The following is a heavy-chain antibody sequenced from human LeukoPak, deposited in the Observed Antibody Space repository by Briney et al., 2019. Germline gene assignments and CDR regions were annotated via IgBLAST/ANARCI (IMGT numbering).Heavy chain of an antibody. CDR1: GGPISSYY. D-gene: IGHD3-22*01. CDR3: ARSYDSSGYYKPDRNAFDI. Sequence: PSETLSLTCTVSGGPISSYYWSWIRQPPGKGLEWIGYIYYSGSTNYNPSLKSRVTISVDTSKNQFSLKLSSVTAADTAVYYCARSYDSSGYYKPDRNAFDIWGQGTMVTVSS. V-gene: IGHV4-59*01. CDR2: IYYSGST. J-gene: IGHJ3*02.